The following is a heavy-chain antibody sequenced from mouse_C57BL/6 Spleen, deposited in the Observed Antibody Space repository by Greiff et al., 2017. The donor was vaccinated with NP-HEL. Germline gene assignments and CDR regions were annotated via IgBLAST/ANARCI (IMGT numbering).Heavy chain of an antibody. CDR2: IYPRSGNT. CDR3: AREGNGTSAKDY. Sequence: VKLQESGAELARPGASVKLSCKASGYTFTSYGISWVKQRTGQGLEWIGAIYPRSGNTYYNEKFKGKATLTADKSSSTAYMELRSLTSEESAVYFCAREGNGTSAKDYWGQGTSVTVSS. CDR1: GYTFTSYG. D-gene: IGHD4-1*01. J-gene: IGHJ4*01. V-gene: IGHV1-81*01.